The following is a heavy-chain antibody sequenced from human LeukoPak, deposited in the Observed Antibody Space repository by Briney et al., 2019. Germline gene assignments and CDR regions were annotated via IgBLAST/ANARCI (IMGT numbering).Heavy chain of an antibody. CDR3: ARHTNYFDC. V-gene: IGHV4-59*01. CDR2: TRYSGTS. Sequence: PSETLSLTCTVSGDSISSYYWSWVRQPPGKGLEWIGYTRYSGTSDYNPSLKSRVTISVDTPKNQFSLKLTSVTAVDTASYYCARHTNYFDCWGQGALVTVSS. CDR1: GDSISSYY. J-gene: IGHJ4*02. D-gene: IGHD1-1*01.